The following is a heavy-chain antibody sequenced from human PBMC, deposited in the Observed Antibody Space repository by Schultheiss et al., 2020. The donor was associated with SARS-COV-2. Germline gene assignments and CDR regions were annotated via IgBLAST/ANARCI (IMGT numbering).Heavy chain of an antibody. CDR3: ARGEAARGDY. D-gene: IGHD6-6*01. CDR1: GGSISSYY. CDR2: INHSGST. J-gene: IGHJ4*02. V-gene: IGHV4-34*01. Sequence: SETLSLTCTVSGGSISSYYWSWIRQPPGKGLEWIGEINHSGSTNYNPSLKSRVTISVDTSKNQFSLKLSSVTAADTAVYYCARGEAARGDYWGQGTLVTVSS.